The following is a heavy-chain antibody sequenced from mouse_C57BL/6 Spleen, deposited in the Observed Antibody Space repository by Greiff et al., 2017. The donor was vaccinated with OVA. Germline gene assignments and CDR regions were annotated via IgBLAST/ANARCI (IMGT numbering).Heavy chain of an antibody. D-gene: IGHD2-3*01. V-gene: IGHV1-69*01. Sequence: QVQLQQPGAELVMPGASVKLSCKASGYTFTSYWMHWVKQRPGQGLEWIGEIDPSDSYTNYNQKFKGKSTLTVDKSSSTAYMQLSSLTAEDSAVYYCARSGDGVYFDYWGQGTTLTVSS. J-gene: IGHJ2*01. CDR3: ARSGDGVYFDY. CDR2: IDPSDSYT. CDR1: GYTFTSYW.